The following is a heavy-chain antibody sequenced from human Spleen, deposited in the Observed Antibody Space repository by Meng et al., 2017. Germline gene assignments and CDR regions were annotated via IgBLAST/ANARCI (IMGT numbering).Heavy chain of an antibody. CDR1: GFTFDNYA. J-gene: IGHJ4*02. Sequence: SLKISCAASGFTFDNYAMHWVRQAPGKGLEWVSGISWNSGMIGYADSVKGRFTISRDNAKNSLYLQMNSLRAEDTALYYCAKDMGDYWGQGTLVTVPS. V-gene: IGHV3-9*01. CDR2: ISWNSGMI. CDR3: AKDMGDY.